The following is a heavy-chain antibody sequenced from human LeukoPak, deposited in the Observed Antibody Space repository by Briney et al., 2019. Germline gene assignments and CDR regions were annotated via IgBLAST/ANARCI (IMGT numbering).Heavy chain of an antibody. CDR2: MYSSGLT. Sequence: LETLSLTCTISGGSISGYYWRWMRQPAGKGLDWIGRMYSSGLTDYNPSLKRRATMSLDTSKNQFSLKLSSVTAADTAMYYCARVYCSGGNCFHFDYWGQGTLVTVSS. CDR1: GGSISGYY. J-gene: IGHJ4*02. V-gene: IGHV4-4*07. D-gene: IGHD2-15*01. CDR3: ARVYCSGGNCFHFDY.